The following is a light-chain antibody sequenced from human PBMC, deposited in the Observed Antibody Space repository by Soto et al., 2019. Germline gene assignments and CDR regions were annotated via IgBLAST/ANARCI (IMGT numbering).Light chain of an antibody. Sequence: QSVLTQSPSASASLGASVKLTCTLSSGHSSYAIAWHQQQPEKGPRYLMKLNSDGSHSKGDGIPDRFSGSSSGAERYLTISSLQSEDEADYYCQTWGTGEGFGGGTKLTVL. V-gene: IGLV4-69*01. CDR2: LNSDGSH. J-gene: IGLJ3*02. CDR3: QTWGTGEG. CDR1: SGHSSYA.